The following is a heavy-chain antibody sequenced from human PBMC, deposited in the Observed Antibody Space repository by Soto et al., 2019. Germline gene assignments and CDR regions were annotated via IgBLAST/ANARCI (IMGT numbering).Heavy chain of an antibody. CDR1: GFTFSSYW. V-gene: IGHV3-74*01. Sequence: GESLRLSCAASGFTFSSYWMHWVRQAPGKGLVWVSRINSDGSSTRYADSVKGRFTISRDNAKNTLYLQMNSLRAEDTAVYFCAKGYSGYDYGDWGQGSLVTVSS. J-gene: IGHJ4*02. CDR2: INSDGSST. D-gene: IGHD5-12*01. CDR3: AKGYSGYDYGD.